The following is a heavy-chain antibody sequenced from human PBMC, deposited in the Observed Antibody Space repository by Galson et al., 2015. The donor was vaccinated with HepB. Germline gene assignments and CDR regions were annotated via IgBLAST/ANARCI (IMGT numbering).Heavy chain of an antibody. V-gene: IGHV6-1*01. Sequence: CASSGDSVSSNSTDWIWIRQSPSRGLEWLGRAYYKSKWYSDYAASMKSRVTINVDTSKNQFSLHLHSVTPEDTAVYYCARDPAGGASPDYWGQGTLVTVSS. CDR2: AYYKSKWYS. CDR1: GDSVSSNSTD. D-gene: IGHD3-16*01. J-gene: IGHJ4*02. CDR3: ARDPAGGASPDY.